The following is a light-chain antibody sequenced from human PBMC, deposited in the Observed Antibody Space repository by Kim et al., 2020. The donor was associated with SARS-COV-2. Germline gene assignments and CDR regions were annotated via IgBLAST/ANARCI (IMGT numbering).Light chain of an antibody. CDR3: QQANNFPYT. CDR2: GAF. J-gene: IGKJ2*01. Sequence: SASVGDSVTITCRASQDVKNWLAWYQQKPGKAPQLLIYGAFNLQSGVPSRFSGSKTGTDFTLTINGLQPEDFAIYFCQQANNFPYTFGQGTKLEI. V-gene: IGKV1D-12*01. CDR1: QDVKNW.